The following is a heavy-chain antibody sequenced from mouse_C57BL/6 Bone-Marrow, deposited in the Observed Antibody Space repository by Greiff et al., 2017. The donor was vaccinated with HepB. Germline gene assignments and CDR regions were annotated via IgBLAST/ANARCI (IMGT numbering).Heavy chain of an antibody. CDR1: GYTFTSYW. Sequence: VQLQQPGAELVKPGASVKLSCKASGYTFTSYWMHWVKQRPGQGLEWIGMIHPNSGSTNYNEKFKGKATLTADKSSSTAYMELRSLTSEDSAVYFCARGYGPWYFDVWGTGTTVTVSS. V-gene: IGHV1-64*01. CDR3: ARGYGPWYFDV. J-gene: IGHJ1*03. CDR2: IHPNSGST. D-gene: IGHD1-1*02.